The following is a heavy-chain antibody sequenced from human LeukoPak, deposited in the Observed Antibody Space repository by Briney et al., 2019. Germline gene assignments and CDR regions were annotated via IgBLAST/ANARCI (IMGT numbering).Heavy chain of an antibody. CDR3: ARDKRVAVAGTYIYYYYMDV. V-gene: IGHV4-4*07. Sequence: PSETLSLTCTVSGGSISSYYWSWIRQPAGKGLEWIGRIYISGSGSTNYNPSLKSLVTMSVDTSKNQFSLKLSSVTAADTAVYYCARDKRVAVAGTYIYYYYMDVWGNGTTVTIPS. J-gene: IGHJ6*03. CDR1: GGSISSYY. CDR2: IYISGSGST. D-gene: IGHD6-19*01.